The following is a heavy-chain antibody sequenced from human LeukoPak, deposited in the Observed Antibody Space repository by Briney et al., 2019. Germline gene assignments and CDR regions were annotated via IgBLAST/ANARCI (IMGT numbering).Heavy chain of an antibody. J-gene: IGHJ6*02. CDR1: GFTFSTYL. D-gene: IGHD6-13*01. V-gene: IGHV3-23*01. CDR2: ISGSGGST. Sequence: GGSLRLSCVASGFTFSTYLMTWVRQAPGKGLEWVSAISGSGGSTYYADSVKGRFTISRDNSKNTLYLQMNSLRAEDTAVYYCAKDLLAAAGTYYYYGMDVWGQGTTVTVSS. CDR3: AKDLLAAAGTYYYYGMDV.